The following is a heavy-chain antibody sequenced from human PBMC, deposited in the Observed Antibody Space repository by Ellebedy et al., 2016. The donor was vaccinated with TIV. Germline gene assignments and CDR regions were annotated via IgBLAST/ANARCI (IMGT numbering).Heavy chain of an antibody. CDR1: GFTFSSYA. V-gene: IGHV3-33*01. CDR2: IWYDGTNK. CDR3: AREVGSYWYFDL. Sequence: PGGSLRLSCAVSGFTFSSYAMHWVRQAPGRGLEWVAVIWYDGTNKYYADSVKGRFTISRDNSKNKLYLQMNSLRAEDTAVYYCAREVGSYWYFDLWGRGTLVTVSS. J-gene: IGHJ2*01. D-gene: IGHD2-2*01.